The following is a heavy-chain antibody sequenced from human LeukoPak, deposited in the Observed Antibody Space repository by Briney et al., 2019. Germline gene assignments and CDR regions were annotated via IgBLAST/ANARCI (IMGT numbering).Heavy chain of an antibody. Sequence: GGSLRLSCAASGFTFSSYWMSWVRQAPGKGLEWVANIKQDGSEKYYVDSVKGRFTISRDNAKNSLYLQMNSLRAEDTAVYYCASYDWNWVLDAFDIWGQGTMVTVSS. V-gene: IGHV3-7*01. J-gene: IGHJ3*02. CDR2: IKQDGSEK. CDR3: ASYDWNWVLDAFDI. CDR1: GFTFSSYW. D-gene: IGHD1-7*01.